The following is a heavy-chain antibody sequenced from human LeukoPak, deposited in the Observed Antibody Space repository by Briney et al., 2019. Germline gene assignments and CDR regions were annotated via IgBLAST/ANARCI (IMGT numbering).Heavy chain of an antibody. J-gene: IGHJ6*02. Sequence: GASVKVSCKASGYTFTSYGISWVRQAPGQGLEWMGWISAYNGNTNYAQKLQGRVTMTTDTSTSTAYMERRSLRSDDTAVYYCVRDASTPLYAPRFRRSITMTVVDETCMDVWGQGTTVTVSS. V-gene: IGHV1-18*01. CDR3: VRDASTPLYAPRFRRSITMTVVDETCMDV. CDR1: GYTFTSYG. D-gene: IGHD3-22*01. CDR2: ISAYNGNT.